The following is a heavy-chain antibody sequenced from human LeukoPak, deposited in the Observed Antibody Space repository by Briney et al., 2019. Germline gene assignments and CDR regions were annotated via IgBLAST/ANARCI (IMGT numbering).Heavy chain of an antibody. CDR1: GGSISSGRYY. D-gene: IGHD2-2*02. CDR3: AREASVVVPAAINGFDY. V-gene: IGHV4-61*02. Sequence: SETLSLTCTVSGGSISSGRYYWSWLRQPAGKGLEWIGRIYTSGSTNYNPSLQSRVTITVDTSKNQFSLKLSSVTAADTAVYYCAREASVVVPAAINGFDYWGQGTLVTVSS. J-gene: IGHJ4*02. CDR2: IYTSGST.